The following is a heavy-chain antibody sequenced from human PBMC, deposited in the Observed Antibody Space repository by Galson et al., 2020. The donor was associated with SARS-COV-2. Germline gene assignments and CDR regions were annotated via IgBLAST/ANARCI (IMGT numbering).Heavy chain of an antibody. V-gene: IGHV4-59*11. J-gene: IGHJ4*02. CDR2: VYYSGGT. D-gene: IGHD6-6*01. Sequence: SETLSLTCTVSGGSISSHYWNWIRQPPGKGLEWIGYVYYSGGTNYNPSLESRVTISVDTSKNQFSLKLSSVTAADTAVYYCARAFSSSAGADFWGQGTLVTVSS. CDR3: ARAFSSSAGADF. CDR1: GGSISSHY.